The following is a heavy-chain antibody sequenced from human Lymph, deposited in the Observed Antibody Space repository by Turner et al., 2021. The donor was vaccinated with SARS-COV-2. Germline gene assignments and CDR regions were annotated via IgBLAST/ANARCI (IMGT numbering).Heavy chain of an antibody. J-gene: IGHJ5*02. D-gene: IGHD1-26*01. Sequence: QLQLVQSGAEVTKPGASVKVSCKASRYTFTSYYIHWVRQAPGQGLEWMGIINPSGGSTSYAQKFQGRVTMTSDTSTSTVYMELSSLRSEDTAVYYCARDSAFLPSKNWFDPWGQGTLVTVSS. V-gene: IGHV1-46*01. CDR3: ARDSAFLPSKNWFDP. CDR2: INPSGGST. CDR1: RYTFTSYY.